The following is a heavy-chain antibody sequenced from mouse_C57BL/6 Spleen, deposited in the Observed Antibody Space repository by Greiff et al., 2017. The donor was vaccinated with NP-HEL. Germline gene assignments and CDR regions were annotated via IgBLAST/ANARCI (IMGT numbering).Heavy chain of an antibody. D-gene: IGHD1-1*01. J-gene: IGHJ2*01. V-gene: IGHV1-81*01. Sequence: VKLQQSGAELARPGASVKLSCKASGYTFTSYGISWVKQRTGQGLEWIGEIYPRSGNTYYNEKFKGKATLTADKSSSTAYMELRSLTSEDSAVYFCARGGITTVVAPPGTLDYWGQGTTLTVSS. CDR2: IYPRSGNT. CDR1: GYTFTSYG. CDR3: ARGGITTVVAPPGTLDY.